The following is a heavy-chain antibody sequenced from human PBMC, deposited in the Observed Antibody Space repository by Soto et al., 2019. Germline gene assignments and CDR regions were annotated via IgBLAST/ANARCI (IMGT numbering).Heavy chain of an antibody. CDR3: ARGPSYSDSYFDY. V-gene: IGHV3-74*01. CDR2: MNMDGNRI. CDR1: GFTFSSYW. J-gene: IGHJ4*02. D-gene: IGHD4-17*01. Sequence: PGGSLRLSCAASGFTFSSYWMHWVRQAPGKGLEWVSRMNMDGNRISYVDSVKGRCPISRDNAKNTVYLQMNSLRLEDTAVYYCARGPSYSDSYFDYRGQGTLVTVSS.